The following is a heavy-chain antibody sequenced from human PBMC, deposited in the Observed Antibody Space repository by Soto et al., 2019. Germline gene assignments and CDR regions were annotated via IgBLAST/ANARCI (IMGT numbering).Heavy chain of an antibody. J-gene: IGHJ4*02. Sequence: QVQLVESGGGVVQPGRSLRLSCAASGFTFSSYAMHWVRQAPGKGLEWVAVISYDGSNKYYADSVKGRFTISRDNSKNTLYLQMNILRAEDTAVYYCARRIQLHFDYWGQGTLVNVSS. D-gene: IGHD5-18*01. CDR3: ARRIQLHFDY. V-gene: IGHV3-30-3*01. CDR1: GFTFSSYA. CDR2: ISYDGSNK.